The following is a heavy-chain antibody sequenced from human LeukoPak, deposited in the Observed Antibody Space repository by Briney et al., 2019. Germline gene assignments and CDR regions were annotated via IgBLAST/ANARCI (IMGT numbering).Heavy chain of an antibody. V-gene: IGHV1-8*03. CDR3: AKSNGYGLVDI. J-gene: IGHJ3*02. CDR1: GGTFSSYD. CDR2: MNPNSGNT. D-gene: IGHD3-10*01. Sequence: ASVKVSCKASGGTFSSYDINWVRQATGQGLEWMGWMNPNSGNTGYAQRFQGRVTITRNTSISTAYMELSSLRSEDTAVYYCAKSNGYGLVDIWGQGTMVTVSS.